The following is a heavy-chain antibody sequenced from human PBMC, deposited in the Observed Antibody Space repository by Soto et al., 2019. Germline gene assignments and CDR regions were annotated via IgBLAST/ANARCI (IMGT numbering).Heavy chain of an antibody. CDR1: GYTFTSYG. CDR2: ISAYNGNT. V-gene: IGHV1-18*01. D-gene: IGHD6-19*01. J-gene: IGHJ6*02. CDR3: ARDWWDSSSHHYYYGMDV. Sequence: QVQLVQSGAEVKKPGASVKVSCKASGYTFTSYGISWVRQAPGQGLEWMGWISAYNGNTNYAQKLQGRVTMTTDTPASTAYMELRSLRSDDTAVNYCARDWWDSSSHHYYYGMDVWCQGTTVTVSS.